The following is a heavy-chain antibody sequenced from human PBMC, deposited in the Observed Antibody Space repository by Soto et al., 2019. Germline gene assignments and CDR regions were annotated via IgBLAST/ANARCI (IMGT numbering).Heavy chain of an antibody. CDR2: IYYSGST. J-gene: IGHJ4*02. Sequence: PSETLSLACTLSGGSISSGDYYWSWIRQPPGKGLEWIGYIYYSGSTYYNPSLKSRVTISVDTSKNQFSLKLSSVTAADTAVYYCARTWAAYYYDSSGYLDYWGQRTLVTVSS. V-gene: IGHV4-30-4*01. CDR3: ARTWAAYYYDSSGYLDY. CDR1: GGSISSGDYY. D-gene: IGHD3-22*01.